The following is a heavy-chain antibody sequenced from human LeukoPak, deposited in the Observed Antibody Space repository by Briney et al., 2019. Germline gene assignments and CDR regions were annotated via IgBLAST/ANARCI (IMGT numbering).Heavy chain of an antibody. D-gene: IGHD4-17*01. CDR2: ISGSGAGK. Sequence: PSETLSLTCTVSGGSISSSSYYWGWIRQAPGKGLEWVSSISGSGAGKFYAAPVKGRFTTSRDNSKNTLYVQMNSLRAEDTAVYYCAKAAYGDYAGAFDIWGQGTMVIVSS. J-gene: IGHJ3*02. V-gene: IGHV3-23*01. CDR3: AKAAYGDYAGAFDI. CDR1: GGSISSSSYY.